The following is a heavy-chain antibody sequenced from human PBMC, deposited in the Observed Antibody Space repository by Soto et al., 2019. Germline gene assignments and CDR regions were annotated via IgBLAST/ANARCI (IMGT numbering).Heavy chain of an antibody. D-gene: IGHD6-6*01. CDR3: AKVPWQLVRTHYFDY. CDR1: GFTFSSYA. V-gene: IGHV3-23*01. J-gene: IGHJ4*02. Sequence: EVQLLESGGGLVQPGGSPRLSCAASGFTFSSYAMSWVRQAPGKGLEWVSGISSSGDSTNYADSVKGRFTISRDNSKSTLFLQMNSLRAEDTAVYYCAKVPWQLVRTHYFDYWGQGTLVTVSS. CDR2: ISSSGDST.